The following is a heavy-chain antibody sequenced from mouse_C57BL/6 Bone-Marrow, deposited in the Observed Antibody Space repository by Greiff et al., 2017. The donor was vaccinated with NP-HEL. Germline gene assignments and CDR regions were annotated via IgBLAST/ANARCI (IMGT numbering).Heavy chain of an antibody. Sequence: DVQLQESGAELVRPGSSVKMSCKTSGYTFTSYGINWVKQRPGQGLEWIGYIYLGNGYTAYNQKFKGKATLTSDTSSSTAYMQLSSLTSEDSAVYFCARESNAYRPLYYAMDYWGQGTTVTVSS. J-gene: IGHJ4*01. CDR3: ARESNAYRPLYYAMDY. CDR1: GYTFTSYG. D-gene: IGHD2-5*01. CDR2: IYLGNGYT. V-gene: IGHV1-58*01.